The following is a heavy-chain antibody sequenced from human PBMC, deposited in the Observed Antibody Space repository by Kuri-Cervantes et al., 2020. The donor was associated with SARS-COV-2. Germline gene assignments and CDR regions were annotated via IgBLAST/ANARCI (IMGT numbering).Heavy chain of an antibody. J-gene: IGHJ4*02. CDR3: ARNSPVRGFRG. Sequence: SETLSLTCTVSGYSISSGYYWGWIRQPPGKGLEWIGSIYHSGSTYYNPSLKSRVTISVDTSKNQFSLKLSSVTAADTAVYYCARNSPVRGFRGWGQGTLVTVSS. CDR2: IYHSGST. D-gene: IGHD3-10*01. CDR1: GYSISSGYY. V-gene: IGHV4-38-2*02.